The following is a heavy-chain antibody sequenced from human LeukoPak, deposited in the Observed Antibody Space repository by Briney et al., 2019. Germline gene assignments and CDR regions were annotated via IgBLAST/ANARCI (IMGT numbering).Heavy chain of an antibody. Sequence: PGGSLRLSCAASGFTFSSYSMNWVRQAPGKGLEWVSYISSSSSTIYYADSVKGRFTISRDNAKNSLYLQMNSLRAEDTAVYYCAREGTMAVYYYYYMDVWGKGTTVTVSS. CDR2: ISSSSSTI. CDR1: GFTFSSYS. D-gene: IGHD3-10*01. J-gene: IGHJ6*03. CDR3: AREGTMAVYYYYYMDV. V-gene: IGHV3-48*01.